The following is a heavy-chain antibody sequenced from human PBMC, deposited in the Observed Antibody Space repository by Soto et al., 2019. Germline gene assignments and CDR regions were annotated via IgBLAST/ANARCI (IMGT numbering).Heavy chain of an antibody. CDR1: GGSISSYY. V-gene: IGHV4-59*01. CDR2: IYYSGRA. CDR3: ARSVFP. J-gene: IGHJ5*02. Sequence: SETLCLTCTVSGGSISSYYWSWIRQPPGKGLEWIGYIYYSGRANYNPSLKSRVTISVDTSKNQFSLKLSSVTAADTAVYYRARSVFPWGQGTLVTVSS.